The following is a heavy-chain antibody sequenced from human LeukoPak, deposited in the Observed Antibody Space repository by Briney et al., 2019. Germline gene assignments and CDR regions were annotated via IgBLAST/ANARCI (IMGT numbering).Heavy chain of an antibody. CDR2: IYHSGST. D-gene: IGHD2-21*01. CDR3: AREAISNWFDP. CDR1: GGSISSGGYY. J-gene: IGHJ5*02. Sequence: PSETLSLTCTVSGGSISSGGYYWSWIRQPPGKGLEWIGYIYHSGSTYYNPSLKSRVTISVDRSKNQFSLKLSSVTAADTAVYYCAREAISNWFDPWGQGTLVTVSS. V-gene: IGHV4-30-2*01.